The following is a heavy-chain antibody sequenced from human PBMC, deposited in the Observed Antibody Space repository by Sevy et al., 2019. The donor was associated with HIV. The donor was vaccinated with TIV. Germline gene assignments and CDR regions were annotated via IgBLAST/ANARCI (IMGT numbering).Heavy chain of an antibody. CDR1: GFTFGSYG. Sequence: GGSLRLSCAASGFTFGSYGMSWVRQAPGKGLDYVAVISSDRSDKYYADSVKGRFTISRDNSKNTLFLQMNSLRADGTAVYYCSRDRAWGVVRGGGNWFDPWGQGTLVTVSS. V-gene: IGHV3-30*03. D-gene: IGHD3-3*01. CDR3: SRDRAWGVVRGGGNWFDP. J-gene: IGHJ5*02. CDR2: ISSDRSDK.